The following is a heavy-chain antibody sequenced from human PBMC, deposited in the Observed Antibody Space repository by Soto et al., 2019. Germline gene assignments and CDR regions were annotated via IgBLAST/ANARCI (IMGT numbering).Heavy chain of an antibody. CDR2: ISSSSSYI. J-gene: IGHJ4*02. D-gene: IGHD6-13*01. CDR1: GFTISSYS. Sequence: GGSLRLSCAASGFTISSYSMNWVRQAPGKGLEWVSSISSSSSYIYYADSVKGRFTISRDNAKNSLYLQMNSLRAEDTAVYYCARDHIAAAGSTDYWGQGTLVTGSS. CDR3: ARDHIAAAGSTDY. V-gene: IGHV3-21*01.